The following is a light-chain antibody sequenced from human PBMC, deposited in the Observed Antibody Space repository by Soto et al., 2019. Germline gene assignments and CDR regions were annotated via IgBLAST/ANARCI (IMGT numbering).Light chain of an antibody. Sequence: QSALTQPASVSGSPGQSITISCTGTSSDVGGYDFVSWYQHHPGKAPRLIIYQVTNRPSGVSDRFSGSKSGNTASLNISGLQAEDEADYYCCSFTSTTARVFGGGTKLTVL. CDR3: CSFTSTTARV. J-gene: IGLJ3*02. CDR2: QVT. V-gene: IGLV2-14*01. CDR1: SSDVGGYDF.